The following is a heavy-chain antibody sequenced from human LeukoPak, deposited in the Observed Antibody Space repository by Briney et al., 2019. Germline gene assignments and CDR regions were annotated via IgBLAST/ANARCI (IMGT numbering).Heavy chain of an antibody. CDR3: ARLVEMATIGSGFDI. Sequence: PSETLSLTCTVSGGSISSSSYYWGWIRQPPGKGLEWIGSIYYSGSTYYNPSLKSRVTISVDTSKNQFSLKLSSVTAADTAVYYCARLVEMATIGSGFDIWGQGTMVTVSS. V-gene: IGHV4-39*07. D-gene: IGHD5-24*01. CDR2: IYYSGST. CDR1: GGSISSSSYY. J-gene: IGHJ3*02.